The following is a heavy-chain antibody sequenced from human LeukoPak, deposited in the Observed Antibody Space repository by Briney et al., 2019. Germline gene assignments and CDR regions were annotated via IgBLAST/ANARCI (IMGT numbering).Heavy chain of an antibody. CDR3: ARVGTRGDCPDY. V-gene: IGHV1-2*04. J-gene: IGHJ4*02. Sequence: ASVKVSCKASGYTFTGYYMHWVRQAPGQGLEWMGWINPNSGGTNYAQKFQGWVTMTRDTSISTAYMELGRLRSDDTAVYYCARVGTRGDCPDYWGQGALVTVSS. D-gene: IGHD2-21*02. CDR2: INPNSGGT. CDR1: GYTFTGYY.